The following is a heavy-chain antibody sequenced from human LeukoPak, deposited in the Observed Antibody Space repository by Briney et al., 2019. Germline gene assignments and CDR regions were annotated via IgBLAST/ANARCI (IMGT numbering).Heavy chain of an antibody. CDR3: ARVGREYSSSSPPDY. D-gene: IGHD6-6*01. J-gene: IGHJ4*02. Sequence: PGGSLRLPCVVSGFTFSTYWMHWVRQGPGKGLVWVSRIDSGGSNTLYADSVRGRFTISRDNAKNTLYLQMNSQRVEDTAMYYCARVGREYSSSSPPDYWGQGTLVTVSS. CDR1: GFTFSTYW. CDR2: IDSGGSNT. V-gene: IGHV3-74*01.